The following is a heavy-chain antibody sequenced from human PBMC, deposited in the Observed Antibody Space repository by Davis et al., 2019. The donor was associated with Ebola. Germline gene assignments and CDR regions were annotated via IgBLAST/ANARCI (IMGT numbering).Heavy chain of an antibody. V-gene: IGHV4-30-4*01. J-gene: IGHJ5*02. CDR2: MFYSGTT. Sequence: SETLSLTCSVSGASISDGDYYWSSIRQPPGKGLEWIAYMFYSGTTNYNPSLQSRVIISVDTSKNQFSLKLSSVTAADTAVYYCARVYSSGWYGWFDPWGPGTLVTVSA. CDR1: GASISDGDYY. CDR3: ARVYSSGWYGWFDP. D-gene: IGHD6-19*01.